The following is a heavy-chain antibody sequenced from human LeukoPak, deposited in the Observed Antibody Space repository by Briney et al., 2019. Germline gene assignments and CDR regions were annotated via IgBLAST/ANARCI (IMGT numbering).Heavy chain of an antibody. CDR3: ARDEGSSGLNYFDY. Sequence: SETLSLTCTVSGGSINSGGYYWSWIRQHPGKGLEWIGYIYYSGSTYYNPSLKSRVTISVDTSKNQFSLKLSSVTAADTAVYYCARDEGSSGLNYFDYWGQGTLVTVSS. CDR2: IYYSGST. CDR1: GGSINSGGYY. J-gene: IGHJ4*02. D-gene: IGHD3-22*01. V-gene: IGHV4-31*03.